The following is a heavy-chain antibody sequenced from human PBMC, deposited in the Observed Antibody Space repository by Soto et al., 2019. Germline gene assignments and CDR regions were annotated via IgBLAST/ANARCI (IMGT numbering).Heavy chain of an antibody. CDR2: IIPIFGTA. Sequence: SVKVSCKASGGTLSSYAGSWVRQAPGQGLEWMGGIIPIFGTANYAQKFQGRVTITADESTSTAYMELSSLRSEDTAVYYCARRSTMVRGVINDRPQDYYYYGMDVWGQGTTVTVSS. CDR3: ARRSTMVRGVINDRPQDYYYYGMDV. J-gene: IGHJ6*02. V-gene: IGHV1-69*13. CDR1: GGTLSSYA. D-gene: IGHD3-10*01.